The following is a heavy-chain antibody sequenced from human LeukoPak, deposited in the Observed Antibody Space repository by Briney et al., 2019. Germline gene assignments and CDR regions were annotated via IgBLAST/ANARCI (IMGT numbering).Heavy chain of an antibody. CDR1: GFTFSSSW. D-gene: IGHD6-13*01. V-gene: IGHV3-7*01. J-gene: IGHJ3*02. CDR3: ARDASRAALDI. CDR2: INQDGSAK. Sequence: GGSLRFYCAASGFTFSSSWMTWVRQTPGKGLEWVANINQDGSAKYHVDSVRGRFTISRDNAKNSLYLQMNSLRAEDTAVYCCARDASRAALDIWGQGTMVTVSS.